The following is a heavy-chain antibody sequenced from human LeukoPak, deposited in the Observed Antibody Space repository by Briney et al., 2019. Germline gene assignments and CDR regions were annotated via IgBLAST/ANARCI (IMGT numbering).Heavy chain of an antibody. Sequence: ASVKVSCKASGYTFTSYGIRWVRQAPGQGLEWMGWISAYNGNTNYAQKLQGRVTMTTDTSTSTAYMELRSLRSDDTAVYYCARDIGVTLVRGVSDYWGQGTLVTVSS. V-gene: IGHV1-18*01. D-gene: IGHD3-10*01. CDR3: ARDIGVTLVRGVSDY. J-gene: IGHJ4*02. CDR1: GYTFTSYG. CDR2: ISAYNGNT.